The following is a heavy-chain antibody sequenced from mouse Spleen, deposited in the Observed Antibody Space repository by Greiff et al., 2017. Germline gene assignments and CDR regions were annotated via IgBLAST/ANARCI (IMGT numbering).Heavy chain of an antibody. CDR2: IFPGSGST. D-gene: IGHD2-3*01. J-gene: IGHJ4*01. Sequence: QVHVKQSGPELVKPGASVKISCKASGYTFTDYYINWVKQRPGQGLEWIGWIFPGSGSTYYNEKFKGKATLTVDKSSSTAYMLLSSLTSEDSAVYFCARDDGYYYAMDYWGQGTSVTVSS. CDR1: GYTFTDYY. V-gene: IGHV1-75*01. CDR3: ARDDGYYYAMDY.